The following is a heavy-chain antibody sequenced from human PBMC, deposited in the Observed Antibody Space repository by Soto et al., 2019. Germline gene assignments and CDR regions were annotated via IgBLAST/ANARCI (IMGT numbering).Heavy chain of an antibody. CDR2: ISGSGGST. CDR3: AKDSSSWAEDNIAVAGTGPSTAS. Sequence: PGGSLRLSCAASGFTFSSYAMSWVRQAPGKGLEWVSAISGSGGSTYYADSVKGRFTISRDNSKNTLYLQMNSLRAEDTAVYYCAKDSSSWAEDNIAVAGTGPSTASWGQGTLVTVSS. CDR1: GFTFSSYA. V-gene: IGHV3-23*01. J-gene: IGHJ5*02. D-gene: IGHD6-19*01.